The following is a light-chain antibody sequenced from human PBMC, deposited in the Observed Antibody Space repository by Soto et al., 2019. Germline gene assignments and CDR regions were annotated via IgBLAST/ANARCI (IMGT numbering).Light chain of an antibody. CDR2: GAS. V-gene: IGKV1-39*01. CDR1: QSISSY. Sequence: DIQMTQSPSSLSASVGDRVTITCRASQSISSYLNWYQQKPGKAPKVLIYGASNLQSGVPSRFSGSGSGTDFTLTISSLQPADFAAYYCQQSYSSPYTFGQGTKLEIK. J-gene: IGKJ2*01. CDR3: QQSYSSPYT.